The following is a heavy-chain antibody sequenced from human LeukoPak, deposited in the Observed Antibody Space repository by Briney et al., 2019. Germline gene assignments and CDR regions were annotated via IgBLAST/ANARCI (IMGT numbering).Heavy chain of an antibody. CDR3: ARGSYPRLESGNDLDY. J-gene: IGHJ4*02. CDR2: VWGDADFNTT. CDR1: GFTFNYYV. V-gene: IGHV3-23*01. Sequence: GGSVRLSCKAYGFTFNYYVINWVRQAQGKGLEWVASVWGDADFNTTNMAGSVKVPCSISRDNSKATVILQLKSIRIEDTAINYCARGSYPRLESGNDLDYWGQGTQVTVSA. D-gene: IGHD1-1*01.